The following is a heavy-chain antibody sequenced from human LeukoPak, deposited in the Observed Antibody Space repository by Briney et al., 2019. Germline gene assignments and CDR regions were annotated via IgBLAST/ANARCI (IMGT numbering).Heavy chain of an antibody. Sequence: GGSLRLSCAASGFTFSSYWISWVRQAPGKGLEWVANIKQDGSEKYYVDSVKGRFTISRDNAKNSLYLQMNSLRAEDTAVYYCARDRIAVTGQNDAFDIWGQGTMVTVSS. CDR1: GFTFSSYW. D-gene: IGHD6-19*01. CDR2: IKQDGSEK. J-gene: IGHJ3*02. V-gene: IGHV3-7*01. CDR3: ARDRIAVTGQNDAFDI.